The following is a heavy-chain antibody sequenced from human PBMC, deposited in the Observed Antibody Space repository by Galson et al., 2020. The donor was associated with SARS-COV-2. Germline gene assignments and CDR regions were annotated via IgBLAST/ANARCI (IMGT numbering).Heavy chain of an antibody. CDR1: GGTFSSYA. CDR3: ARVAPSSWYGGTNFFDY. D-gene: IGHD6-13*01. V-gene: IGHV1-69*13. J-gene: IGHJ4*02. Sequence: SVKVSCKASGGTFSSYAISWVRQAPGQGLEWMGGIIPIFGTANYAQKFQGRVTITADESTSTAYMELSSLRSEDTAVYYCARVAPSSWYGGTNFFDYWGQGTLVTVSS. CDR2: IIPIFGTA.